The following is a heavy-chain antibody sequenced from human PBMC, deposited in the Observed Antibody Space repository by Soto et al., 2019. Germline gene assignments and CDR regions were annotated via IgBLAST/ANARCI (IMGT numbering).Heavy chain of an antibody. CDR2: INPNSGGT. V-gene: IGHV1-2*04. CDR3: VRVNSVREVGLYGMDV. D-gene: IGHD3-10*02. Sequence: ASVKDSCKASGYTFTGYYMHWVRQAPGQGLEWMGWINPNSGGTNDAQKFQGWVTMTRDTYISTACMELSRLRSDDTAVYDCVRVNSVREVGLYGMDVWGQGTTVTVSS. CDR1: GYTFTGYY. J-gene: IGHJ6*02.